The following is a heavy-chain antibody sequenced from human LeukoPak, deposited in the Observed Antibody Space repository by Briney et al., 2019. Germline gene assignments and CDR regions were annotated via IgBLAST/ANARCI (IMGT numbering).Heavy chain of an antibody. D-gene: IGHD4-17*01. V-gene: IGHV4-31*11. Sequence: SETLSLTCAVSGVSIRSAGYSYYWIRQHPGKGLEWIGHVYYSGSTSYNPSLKSRVAMSIDPSKNQLSLKMRSVTAADTAVYYCARLYGLAAFDIWGQGTMVTVSS. CDR3: ARLYGLAAFDI. CDR1: GVSIRSAGYS. J-gene: IGHJ3*02. CDR2: VYYSGST.